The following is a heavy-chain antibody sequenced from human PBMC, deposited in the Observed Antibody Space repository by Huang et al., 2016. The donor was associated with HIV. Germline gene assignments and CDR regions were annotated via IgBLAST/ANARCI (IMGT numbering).Heavy chain of an antibody. V-gene: IGHV3-74*01. Sequence: EVQLVESGGGLVQPGGSLRLSCAASGFTFSSYWMHWVCQAPGKGLVWVSRINSDGSRTNYADSVKGRFTISRDNAKNTLYMQMNSLRVEDTAVYYCARDTDVRGGLDYWGQGTLVTVSS. D-gene: IGHD4-17*01. CDR2: INSDGSRT. CDR1: GFTFSSYW. CDR3: ARDTDVRGGLDY. J-gene: IGHJ4*02.